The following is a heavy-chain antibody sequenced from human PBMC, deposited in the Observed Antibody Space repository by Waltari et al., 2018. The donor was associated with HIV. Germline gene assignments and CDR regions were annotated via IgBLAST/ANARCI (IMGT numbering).Heavy chain of an antibody. Sequence: EFQLVDSVGGLVQPGGSLRISCSASGFAISSSSMSWGRQAPGKGLEWVAIINEDGSKKDYVDSVKGRFTISRDNARNSLYLQMNNLRRGDTAVYYCGRGGLRDYWGQGTLVTVSS. V-gene: IGHV3-7*01. D-gene: IGHD3-16*01. CDR1: GFAISSSS. CDR3: GRGGLRDY. CDR2: INEDGSKK. J-gene: IGHJ4*02.